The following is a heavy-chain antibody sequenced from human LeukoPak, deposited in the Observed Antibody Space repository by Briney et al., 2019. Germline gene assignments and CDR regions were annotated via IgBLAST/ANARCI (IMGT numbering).Heavy chain of an antibody. CDR2: IKQDGSEK. CDR1: GFTFSSYW. J-gene: IGHJ4*02. CDR3: ARVGYITYYYDSSGYYPYYFDY. V-gene: IGHV3-7*01. D-gene: IGHD3-22*01. Sequence: SGGSLRLSCAASGFTFSSYWMSWVRQAPGKGLEWVANIKQDGSEKYYVDSVKGRFTISRDNAKNSLYLQMNSLRAEDMAVYYCARVGYITYYYDSSGYYPYYFDYWGQGTLVTVSS.